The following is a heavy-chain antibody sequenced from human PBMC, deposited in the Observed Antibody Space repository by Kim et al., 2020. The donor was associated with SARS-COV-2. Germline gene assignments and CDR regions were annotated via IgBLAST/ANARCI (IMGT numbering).Heavy chain of an antibody. Sequence: GSLRLSCAASGFTFSGSAMHWVRQASGKGLEWVGRIRSKANSYATAYAASVKGRFTISRDDSKNTAYLQMNSMKTEDTAVYYCTRLGVAGTGHYWGQGTLVTVSS. CDR1: GFTFSGSA. V-gene: IGHV3-73*01. CDR2: IRSKANSYAT. CDR3: TRLGVAGTGHY. D-gene: IGHD6-19*01. J-gene: IGHJ4*02.